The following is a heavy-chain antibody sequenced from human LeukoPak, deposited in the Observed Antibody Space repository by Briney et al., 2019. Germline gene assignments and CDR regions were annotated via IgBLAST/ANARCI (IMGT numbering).Heavy chain of an antibody. J-gene: IGHJ3*02. CDR1: GFTFSSYW. V-gene: IGHV3-48*04. D-gene: IGHD3-22*01. Sequence: SGGFPRLSCAASGFTFSSYWMHWVRQAPGKGLEWVSYISSSGSTIYYADSVKGRFTISRDNAKNSLYLQMNSLRAEDTAVYYCARDTYYYDSSGYPDAFDIWGQGTMVTVSS. CDR2: ISSSGSTI. CDR3: ARDTYYYDSSGYPDAFDI.